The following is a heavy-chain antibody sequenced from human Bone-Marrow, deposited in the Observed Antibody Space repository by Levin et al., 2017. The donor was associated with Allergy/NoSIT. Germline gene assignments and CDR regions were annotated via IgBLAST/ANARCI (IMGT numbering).Heavy chain of an antibody. Sequence: SQTLSLTCTVSGGSISSSSYYWGWIRQPPGKGLEWIGSIYYSGSTYYNPSLKSRVTISVDTSKNQFSLKLSSVTAADTAVYYCARRYREYSGYDIFYYYMDVWGKGTTVTVSS. D-gene: IGHD5-12*01. J-gene: IGHJ6*03. CDR2: IYYSGST. CDR1: GGSISSSSYY. V-gene: IGHV4-39*01. CDR3: ARRYREYSGYDIFYYYMDV.